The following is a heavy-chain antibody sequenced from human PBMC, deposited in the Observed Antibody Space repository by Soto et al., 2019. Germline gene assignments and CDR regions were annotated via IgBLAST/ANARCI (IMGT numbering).Heavy chain of an antibody. J-gene: IGHJ4*02. V-gene: IGHV2-5*02. D-gene: IGHD1-26*01. CDR2: IYWDDDK. CDR3: AWGSAGELLAY. Sequence: HITLKESGPTLVKPTHTLTLTCTFSGFSLTTNGVHVAWIRQPPGKALEWLALIYWDDDKRYSPSLKSKLTITKYTSKNQVVLTMTNMDPVDTATYYCAWGSAGELLAYWGQGTLLTVSS. CDR1: GFSLTTNGVH.